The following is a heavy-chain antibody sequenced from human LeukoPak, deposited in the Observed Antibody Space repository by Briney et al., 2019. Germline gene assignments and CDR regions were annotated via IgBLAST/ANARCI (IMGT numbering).Heavy chain of an antibody. D-gene: IGHD1-14*01. CDR3: AKGSGINHYHWIDP. Sequence: GGSLRLSCAASAFTFSSYAMNWVRLAPGKGLEWVSGISGGGGSTYYADSVKGRFTISRDNSKNTLYLQMDSLRAEDTALYYCAKGSGINHYHWIDPWGQGTLVTVSS. V-gene: IGHV3-23*01. CDR1: AFTFSSYA. CDR2: ISGGGGST. J-gene: IGHJ5*02.